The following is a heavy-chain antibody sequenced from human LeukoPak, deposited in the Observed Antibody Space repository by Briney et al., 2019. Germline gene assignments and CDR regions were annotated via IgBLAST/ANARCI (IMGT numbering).Heavy chain of an antibody. CDR3: AKDYVDTGI. CDR1: GFTFSSYA. Sequence: GGSLRLSCAASGFTFSSYAMRWVRQAPGKGLEWVLANSGSGGNTYYADSVKGRFTISRDNSKNTLYLQMNSLRAEDTAVYYCAKDYVDTGIWGQGTLVTVSS. CDR2: NSGSGGNT. J-gene: IGHJ4*02. D-gene: IGHD5-18*01. V-gene: IGHV3-23*01.